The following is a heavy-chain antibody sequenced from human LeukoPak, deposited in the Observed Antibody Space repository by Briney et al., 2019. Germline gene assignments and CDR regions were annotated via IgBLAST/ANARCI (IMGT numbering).Heavy chain of an antibody. Sequence: PSETLSLTCAVYGGSFSTYYWSRIRQPPGKGLEWIGEINHSGSTNYNPSLKSRVTISIDTSKIQFSLKLNSVTAADTAVYYCARTTPDTSGWPGWGRGTLVTVSS. J-gene: IGHJ4*02. CDR1: GGSFSTYY. D-gene: IGHD6-19*01. CDR3: ARTTPDTSGWPG. CDR2: INHSGST. V-gene: IGHV4-34*01.